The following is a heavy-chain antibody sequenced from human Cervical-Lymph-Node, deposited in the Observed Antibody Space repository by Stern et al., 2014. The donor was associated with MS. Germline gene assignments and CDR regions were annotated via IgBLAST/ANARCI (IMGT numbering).Heavy chain of an antibody. Sequence: VQLVDSGGGVVQPGRSLRLSCAASGFTFSRYAMHWVRQAPGKGLGWVAVISYDGSNKYYADSVKGRFTISRDNSKNTLYLQVNSLRPGDTAVYYCASGSGSDRGYYYGMDVWGQGTTVTVSS. J-gene: IGHJ6*02. D-gene: IGHD3-10*01. CDR2: ISYDGSNK. V-gene: IGHV3-30-3*01. CDR1: GFTFSRYA. CDR3: ASGSGSDRGYYYGMDV.